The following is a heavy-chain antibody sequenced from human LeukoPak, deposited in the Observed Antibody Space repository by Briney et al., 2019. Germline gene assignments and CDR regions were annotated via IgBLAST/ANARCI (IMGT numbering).Heavy chain of an antibody. CDR1: GYSFTNYW. CDR3: ATYAGSSSKYFQD. CDR2: IYPGDSDT. V-gene: IGHV5-51*01. D-gene: IGHD3-10*01. J-gene: IGHJ1*01. Sequence: GESLKISCKGSGYSFTNYWIGWVRQMPGKGLEWMGIIYPGDSDTRYSPSFQGQVTISADKSISTPYLQRSSLQASETAMYYCATYAGSSSKYFQDWGQGTLVTVSS.